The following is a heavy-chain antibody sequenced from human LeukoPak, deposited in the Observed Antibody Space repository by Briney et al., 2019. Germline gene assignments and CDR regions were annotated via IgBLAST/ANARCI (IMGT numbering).Heavy chain of an antibody. D-gene: IGHD6-13*01. CDR3: AELGYSRSWRNYNYGMDV. V-gene: IGHV4-34*01. CDR1: GGSFSGYY. Sequence: SETLSLTCAVYGGSFSGYYWSWIRQPPGKGLEWIGEINHSGSTNYNPSLKSRVTISVDTSKNQFSLKLSSVTAADTAVYYCAELGYSRSWRNYNYGMDVWGQGTTVTVSS. J-gene: IGHJ6*02. CDR2: INHSGST.